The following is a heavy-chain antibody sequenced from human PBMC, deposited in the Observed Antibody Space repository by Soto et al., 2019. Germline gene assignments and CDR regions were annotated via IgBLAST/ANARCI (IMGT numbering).Heavy chain of an antibody. CDR3: AREDCSGGSCYLSYYGMDA. V-gene: IGHV1-69*13. Sequence: SVKVSCKASGGTFSSYAISWVRQAPGQGLEWMGGIIPIFGTANYAQKFQGRVTITADESTNTAYMELSSLRSEDTAVYYCAREDCSGGSCYLSYYGMDAWGQGTTVTVS. D-gene: IGHD2-15*01. J-gene: IGHJ6*02. CDR1: GGTFSSYA. CDR2: IIPIFGTA.